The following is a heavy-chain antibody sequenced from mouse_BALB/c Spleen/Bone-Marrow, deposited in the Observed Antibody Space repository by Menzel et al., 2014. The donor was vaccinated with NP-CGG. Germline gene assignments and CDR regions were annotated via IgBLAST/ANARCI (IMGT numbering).Heavy chain of an antibody. J-gene: IGHJ4*01. CDR2: ISGYYGDA. Sequence: VQLQQSGAKLVRPGVSVKISCKGSGYTFTDHAIHWVKRSHAKSLEWIGDISGYYGDAIYNQKFKGKATMTVDKSYSPAYMELARLTSEDSAIYYCARSGKVRNAMDYWGQGPSVTVSS. D-gene: IGHD2-14*01. CDR3: ARSGKVRNAMDY. CDR1: GYTFTDHA. V-gene: IGHV1S137*01.